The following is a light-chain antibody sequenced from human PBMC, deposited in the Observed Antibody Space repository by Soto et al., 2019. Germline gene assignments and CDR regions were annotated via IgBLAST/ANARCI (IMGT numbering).Light chain of an antibody. Sequence: DIQMTQSPSTLSASVGDRVTITCRASQSIDTALAWYQQKPGKAPNLLIYRASSLESGVPSRFSGSGSGTEFTLAISSLQPDDFATYYCQQYGRFLTFGQGTKLEIK. J-gene: IGKJ2*01. CDR3: QQYGRFLT. CDR2: RAS. V-gene: IGKV1-5*03. CDR1: QSIDTA.